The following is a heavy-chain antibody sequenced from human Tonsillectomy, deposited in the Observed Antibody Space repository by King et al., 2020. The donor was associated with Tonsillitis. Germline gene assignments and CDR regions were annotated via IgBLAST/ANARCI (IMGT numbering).Heavy chain of an antibody. Sequence: QLQESGSGLVKPSQTLSLTCAVSGGSISSGGYSWSWIRQPPGKGLEWIGYIYHRESPYYNPSLKSRVTISIDRSKNHLSLNLSSVTAADTAVYYSARDAGDYGMDVWGQGTTVTVSS. CDR3: ARDAGDYGMDV. J-gene: IGHJ6*02. CDR2: IYHRESP. CDR1: GGSISSGGYS. V-gene: IGHV4-30-2*01. D-gene: IGHD4-17*01.